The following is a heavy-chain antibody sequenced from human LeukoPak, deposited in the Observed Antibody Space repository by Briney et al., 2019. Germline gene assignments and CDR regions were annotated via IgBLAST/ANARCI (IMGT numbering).Heavy chain of an antibody. CDR3: ARIGYVTPDDY. CDR2: ISAHNGNT. CDR1: GYTFINYG. J-gene: IGHJ4*02. Sequence: EASVKVSCKASGYTFINYGVTWVRQAPGQGLEWMGWISAHNGNTNYPQKLQGRVTMTTDTSTSTAYMELGSLRSDDTAVYYCARIGYVTPDDYWGQGTLVTVSS. D-gene: IGHD4-23*01. V-gene: IGHV1-18*01.